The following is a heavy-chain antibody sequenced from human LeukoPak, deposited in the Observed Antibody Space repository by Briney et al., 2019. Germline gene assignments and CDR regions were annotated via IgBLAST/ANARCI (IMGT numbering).Heavy chain of an antibody. J-gene: IGHJ6*02. CDR3: ARRGYCSGGSCPGAYYYGMDV. V-gene: IGHV4-59*01. Sequence: PSETLSLTCTVSGGSISSYYWSWIRQPPGKGLEWIGYIYYSGSTNYNPSLKSRVTISVDTSKNQFSLKLSSVTAADTAVYYCARRGYCSGGSCPGAYYYGMDVWGQGTTVTVSS. CDR1: GGSISSYY. D-gene: IGHD2-15*01. CDR2: IYYSGST.